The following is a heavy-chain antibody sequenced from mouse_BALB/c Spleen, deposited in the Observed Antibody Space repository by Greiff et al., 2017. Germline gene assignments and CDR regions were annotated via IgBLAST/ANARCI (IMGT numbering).Heavy chain of an antibody. D-gene: IGHD1-1*01. J-gene: IGHJ2*01. CDR1: GFTFSNYW. Sequence: EVQLQESGGGLVQPGGSMKLSCAASGFTFSNYWMNWVRQSPEKGLEWVAEISLKSNNYATHYAESVKGRFTISRDDSKSSVYLQMNNLRAEDTGIYYCTRSGSSPLDYWGQGTTLTVSS. CDR2: ISLKSNNYAT. CDR3: TRSGSSPLDY. V-gene: IGHV6-6*02.